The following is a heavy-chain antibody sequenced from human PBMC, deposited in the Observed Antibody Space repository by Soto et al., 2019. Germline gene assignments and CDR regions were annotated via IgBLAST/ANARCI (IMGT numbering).Heavy chain of an antibody. CDR2: ISGSGGST. V-gene: IGHV3-23*01. D-gene: IGHD1-26*01. Sequence: EVQLLESGGGLVQPGGSLRLSCAASGFTFSSYAMRWVRQAPGKGLEWVSAISGSGGSTYYADSVKGRFTISRDNSKNKLYLQRNSLRAEDTAVYYCARRGSGSYYDYWGQGTLVTVSS. J-gene: IGHJ4*02. CDR1: GFTFSSYA. CDR3: ARRGSGSYYDY.